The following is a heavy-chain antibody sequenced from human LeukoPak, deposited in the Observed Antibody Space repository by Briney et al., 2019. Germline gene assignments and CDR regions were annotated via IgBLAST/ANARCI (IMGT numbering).Heavy chain of an antibody. J-gene: IGHJ6*04. CDR1: GGSFSGYY. Sequence: SEALSLTCAVYGGSFSGYYWSWIRQPPGKGLEWIGEINHSGSTNYNPSLKSRVTISVDTSKNQFSLKLSSVTAADTAVYYCASLLLRGVDVWGKGTTVTVSS. CDR3: ASLLLRGVDV. CDR2: INHSGST. V-gene: IGHV4-34*01. D-gene: IGHD3-10*01.